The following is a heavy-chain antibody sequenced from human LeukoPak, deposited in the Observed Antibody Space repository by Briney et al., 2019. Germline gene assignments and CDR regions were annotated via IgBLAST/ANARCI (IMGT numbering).Heavy chain of an antibody. CDR1: GGSISSYY. CDR2: IYYSGST. D-gene: IGHD6-19*01. V-gene: IGHV4-59*13. J-gene: IGHJ4*02. Sequence: SETLSLTCTVSGGSISSYYWSWIRQPPGKGLEWIGYIYYSGSTNYNPSLKSRVTISVDTSKNQFSLYLTSVTAADTAVYYCTRVESGWLLKYWGQGSLVTVSS. CDR3: TRVESGWLLKY.